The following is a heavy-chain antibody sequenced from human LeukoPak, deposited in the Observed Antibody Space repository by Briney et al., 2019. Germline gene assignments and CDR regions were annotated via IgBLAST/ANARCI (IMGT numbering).Heavy chain of an antibody. CDR1: GYTFTSYG. J-gene: IGHJ5*02. CDR2: ISAYNGNT. CDR3: ARQQYYYGSGGPYNWFDP. D-gene: IGHD3-10*01. V-gene: IGHV1-18*01. Sequence: ASVKVSCKASGYTFTSYGISWVRQAPGQGLEWMGWISAYNGNTNYAQKLQGRVTMTTDTSTSTAYMELRSLRSDDTAVHYCARQQYYYGSGGPYNWFDPWGQGTLVTVSS.